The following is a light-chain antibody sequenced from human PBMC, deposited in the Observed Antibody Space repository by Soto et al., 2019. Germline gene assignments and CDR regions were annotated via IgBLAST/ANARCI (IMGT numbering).Light chain of an antibody. CDR2: KAS. CDR1: QTISSW. CDR3: QHYNSYSEA. V-gene: IGKV1-5*03. Sequence: IQMTHSPSTLSGSLGYRFTINFRASQTISSWLAWYQQKPGKAPKLLIYKASTLKSGVPSRFSGSGSGTEFTLTISSLQPDDFATYYCQHYNSYSEAFGQGTKV. J-gene: IGKJ1*01.